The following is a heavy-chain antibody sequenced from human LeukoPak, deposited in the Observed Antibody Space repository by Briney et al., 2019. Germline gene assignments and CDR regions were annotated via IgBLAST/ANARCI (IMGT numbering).Heavy chain of an antibody. D-gene: IGHD2-8*01. CDR3: ARYRMYCTNGVCRPIYWYFDL. Sequence: SETLSLTCTVSGGSISSSSYYWGWIRQPPGKGLEWIGSIYYSGSTYYNPSLKSRVTISVDTSKNQFSLKLSAVIASDTAVYYCARYRMYCTNGVCRPIYWYFDLWGRGTLVTVSS. V-gene: IGHV4-39*07. CDR2: IYYSGST. CDR1: GGSISSSSYY. J-gene: IGHJ2*01.